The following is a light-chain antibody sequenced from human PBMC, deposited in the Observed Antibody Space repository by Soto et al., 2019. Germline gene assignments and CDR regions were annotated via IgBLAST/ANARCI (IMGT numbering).Light chain of an antibody. CDR3: QQYYSYPYT. Sequence: AIRMTQSPSSFSASTGDRVTITCRASQGISSYLAWYQQKPGKAPKLQIYAASTLQSGVPSRFSGSGSGTDFTLTISCLQSEDFATYYCQQYYSYPYTFGQGPRWISN. J-gene: IGKJ2*01. V-gene: IGKV1-8*01. CDR1: QGISSY. CDR2: AAS.